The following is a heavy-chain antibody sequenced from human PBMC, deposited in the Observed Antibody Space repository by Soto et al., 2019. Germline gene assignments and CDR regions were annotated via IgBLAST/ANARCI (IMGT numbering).Heavy chain of an antibody. CDR2: ISGSGGST. V-gene: IGHV3-23*01. D-gene: IGHD3-10*01. Sequence: GGSLRLSCAASGFTFSSYAMSWVRQAPGKGLEWVSAISGSGGSTYYADSVKGRFTISRDNSKNTLYLQMNSLRAEDTAVYYCAKGTRMVRGVIWIFDYWGQGTLVTVSS. CDR3: AKGTRMVRGVIWIFDY. CDR1: GFTFSSYA. J-gene: IGHJ4*02.